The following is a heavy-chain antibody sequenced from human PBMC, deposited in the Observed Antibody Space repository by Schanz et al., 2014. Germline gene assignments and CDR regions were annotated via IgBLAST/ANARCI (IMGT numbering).Heavy chain of an antibody. V-gene: IGHV3-66*01. CDR2: IYTSGST. CDR3: AREVGGSFGQHY. J-gene: IGHJ4*02. CDR1: GFTVSSNY. D-gene: IGHD1-26*01. Sequence: EVQLVESGGGLVQPGGSLRLSCAASGFTVSSNYMSWVRQAPGKGLEWVSVIYTSGSTYYADSVRGRFTFSRDNSKNTLYLQMNSLRAEDTAVYYCAREVGGSFGQHYWGQGALVTVSS.